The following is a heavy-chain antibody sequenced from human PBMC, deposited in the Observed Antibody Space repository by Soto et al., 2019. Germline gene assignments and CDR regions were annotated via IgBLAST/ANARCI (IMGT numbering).Heavy chain of an antibody. CDR3: ARHPRQITMIVVVMPWFDP. V-gene: IGHV4-39*01. D-gene: IGHD3-22*01. Sequence: SETLSLNCTVSGGSISSSSYYWGWIRQPPGKGLEWIGSIYYSGSTYYNPSLKSRVTISVDTSKNQFSLKLSSVTAADTAVYYCARHPRQITMIVVVMPWFDPWGQGTLVTVSS. CDR2: IYYSGST. CDR1: GGSISSSSYY. J-gene: IGHJ5*02.